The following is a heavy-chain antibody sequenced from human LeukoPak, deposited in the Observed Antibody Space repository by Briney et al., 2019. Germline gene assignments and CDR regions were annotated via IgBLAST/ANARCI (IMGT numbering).Heavy chain of an antibody. CDR1: GGTFSSYA. CDR2: IIPIFGTA. Sequence: ASVNVSCKASGGTFSSYAISWVRQAPGQGLEWMGGIIPIFGTANYAQKFQGRVTITADESTSTAYMELSSLRSEDTAVYYCARLHVGIAAAKRFDPWGQGTLVTVSS. CDR3: ARLHVGIAAAKRFDP. D-gene: IGHD6-13*01. V-gene: IGHV1-69*13. J-gene: IGHJ5*02.